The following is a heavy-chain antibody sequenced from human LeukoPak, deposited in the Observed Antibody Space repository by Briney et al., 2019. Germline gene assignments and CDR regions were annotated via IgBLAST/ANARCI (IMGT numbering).Heavy chain of an antibody. Sequence: HPGGSLRLSCAASGFTFSNYWIHWVRQAPGKGLVWVSRINPAGSYANYADSVKGRFTISRDNAKNTVYLQMNSLRAEDTALFYCVRDWDHYDFDSWGQGTLVTVSS. J-gene: IGHJ5*01. CDR2: INPAGSYA. V-gene: IGHV3-74*01. CDR1: GFTFSNYW. CDR3: VRDWDHYDFDS. D-gene: IGHD3-3*01.